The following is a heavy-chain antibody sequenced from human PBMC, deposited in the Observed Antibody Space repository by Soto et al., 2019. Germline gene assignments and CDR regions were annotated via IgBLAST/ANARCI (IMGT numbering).Heavy chain of an antibody. J-gene: IGHJ3*02. Sequence: SETLSLTCTVSGGSISSSSYYWGWIRQPPGKGLEWIGSIYYSGSTYYNPSLKSRVTISVDTSKNQFSLKLSSVTAADTAVYYCARGTDDYAPDDAFDIWGQGTMVTVSS. CDR3: ARGTDDYAPDDAFDI. CDR1: GGSISSSSYY. CDR2: IYYSGST. D-gene: IGHD4-17*01. V-gene: IGHV4-39*01.